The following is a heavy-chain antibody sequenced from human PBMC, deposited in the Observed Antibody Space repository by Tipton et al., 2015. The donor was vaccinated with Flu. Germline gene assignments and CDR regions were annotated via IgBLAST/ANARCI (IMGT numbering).Heavy chain of an antibody. D-gene: IGHD1-26*01. CDR1: GGTFSSYA. Sequence: QLVQSGAEVKKPGSSVKVSCKASGGTFSSYAISWVRQAPGQGLEWMGGIIPIFGTANYAQKFQGRVPITADESTSTAYMELSSLRSEGTAVYYCARELTEWEIPRGFDPWGQGTLVTVSS. V-gene: IGHV1-69*01. CDR2: IIPIFGTA. CDR3: ARELTEWEIPRGFDP. J-gene: IGHJ5*02.